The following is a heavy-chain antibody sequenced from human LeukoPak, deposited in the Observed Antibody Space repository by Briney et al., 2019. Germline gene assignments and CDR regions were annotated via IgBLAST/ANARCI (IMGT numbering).Heavy chain of an antibody. Sequence: GRSLRLSCAASGFTFSSYAMHWVRQAPGKGLEWVAVISYDGSNKYYADSVKGRFTISRDNSKNTLYLQMNSLRAEDTAVYYCAREAFSFWGPGNNWFDPWGQGTLVTVSS. D-gene: IGHD3-16*01. J-gene: IGHJ5*02. CDR2: ISYDGSNK. V-gene: IGHV3-30*01. CDR1: GFTFSSYA. CDR3: AREAFSFWGPGNNWFDP.